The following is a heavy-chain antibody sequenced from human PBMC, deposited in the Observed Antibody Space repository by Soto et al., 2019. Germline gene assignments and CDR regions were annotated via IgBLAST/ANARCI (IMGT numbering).Heavy chain of an antibody. CDR1: GYTFTSYV. V-gene: IGHV1-18*01. D-gene: IGHD4-17*01. CDR3: ARDMATVTTGGFDY. J-gene: IGHJ4*02. Sequence: ASVKVSCKASGYTFTSYVISWLRQAPGQGLEWMGWISAYNGNTNYAQKLQGRVTMTTDTSTSTAYMELRSLRSDDTAVYYCARDMATVTTGGFDYWGQGTLVTVSS. CDR2: ISAYNGNT.